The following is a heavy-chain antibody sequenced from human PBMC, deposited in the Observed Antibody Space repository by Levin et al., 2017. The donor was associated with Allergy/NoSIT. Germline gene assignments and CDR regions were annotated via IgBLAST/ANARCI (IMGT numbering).Heavy chain of an antibody. CDR3: ARASGIAAAGRRNWFDP. J-gene: IGHJ5*02. V-gene: IGHV3-33*01. D-gene: IGHD6-13*01. CDR1: GFTFSSYG. Sequence: GGSLRLSCAASGFTFSSYGMHWVRQAPGKGLEWVAVIWYDGSNKYYADSVKGRFTISRDNSKNTLYLQMNSLRAEDTAVYYCARASGIAAAGRRNWFDPWGQGTLVTVSS. CDR2: IWYDGSNK.